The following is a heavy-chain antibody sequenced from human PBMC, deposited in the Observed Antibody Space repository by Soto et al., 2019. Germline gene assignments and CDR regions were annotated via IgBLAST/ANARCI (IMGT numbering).Heavy chain of an antibody. CDR3: AHHPSYGLAPYSFDY. V-gene: IGHV2-5*02. CDR2: IYWDDDK. J-gene: IGHJ4*02. D-gene: IGHD3-10*01. Sequence: QITLKESGPTLVKPTQTLTLTCTFSGFSLSTSGVGVGWIRQPPGKALEWLAVIYWDDDKRSSSSLDSRLKITKDTSKNQVVLTMTIMDPVDTATYYCAHHPSYGLAPYSFDYWGQGILVTVSS. CDR1: GFSLSTSGVG.